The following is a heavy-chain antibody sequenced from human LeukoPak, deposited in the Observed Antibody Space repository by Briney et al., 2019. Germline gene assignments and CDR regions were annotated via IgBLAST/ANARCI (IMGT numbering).Heavy chain of an antibody. CDR3: ATTLWLPTIKGLFVSAFDI. J-gene: IGHJ3*02. CDR2: ISGSGGST. CDR1: GFTFSSYG. V-gene: IGHV3-23*01. Sequence: PGGALRLSCAASGFTFSSYGMSWVRQAPGRGLEWVSAISGSGGSTYYADSVKGRFTISRDNSKNTLYLQMNSLRAEDTAVYYCATTLWLPTIKGLFVSAFDIWGQGTMVTVSS. D-gene: IGHD5-24*01.